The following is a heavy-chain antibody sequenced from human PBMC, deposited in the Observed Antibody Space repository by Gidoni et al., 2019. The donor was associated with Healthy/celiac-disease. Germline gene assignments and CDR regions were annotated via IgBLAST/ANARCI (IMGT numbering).Heavy chain of an antibody. V-gene: IGHV3-21*01. CDR1: GCTFSSYS. D-gene: IGHD2-15*01. Sequence: EVQLVESGGGLVKPGGSLRLSCAASGCTFSSYSMNWVSQAPGKGLEWVSSISSSSSYIYYADSVKGRFTISRDNAKNSLYLQMNSLRAEDTAVYYCARGHCSGGSCYSFDYWGQGTLVTVSS. J-gene: IGHJ4*02. CDR2: ISSSSSYI. CDR3: ARGHCSGGSCYSFDY.